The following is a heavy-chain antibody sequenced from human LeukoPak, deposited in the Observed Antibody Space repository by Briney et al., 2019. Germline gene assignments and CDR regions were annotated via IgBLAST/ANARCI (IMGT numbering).Heavy chain of an antibody. CDR3: ARSKRGYLDY. CDR2: INHSGST. Sequence: SETLSLTCAVYGGSFSGYYWSWIRQPPGKGLEWIGEINHSGSTNYNPSLKSRVTISVDRSKNQFSLKLSSVTAADTAVYYCARSKRGYLDYWGQGTLVTVSS. J-gene: IGHJ4*02. V-gene: IGHV4-34*01. CDR1: GGSFSGYY. D-gene: IGHD3-22*01.